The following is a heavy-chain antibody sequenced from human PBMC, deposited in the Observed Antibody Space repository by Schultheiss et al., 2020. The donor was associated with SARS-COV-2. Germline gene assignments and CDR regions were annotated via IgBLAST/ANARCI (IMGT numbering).Heavy chain of an antibody. D-gene: IGHD6-6*01. J-gene: IGHJ5*02. CDR2: INHSGST. Sequence: SETLSLTCAVYGGSFSGYYWSWIRQPPGKGLEWIGEINHSGSTNYNPSLKSRVTISVDTSKNQFSLKLSSVTAADTAVYYCARSIAARPADYNWFDPWGQGTLVTVSS. CDR3: ARSIAARPADYNWFDP. CDR1: GGSFSGYY. V-gene: IGHV4-34*01.